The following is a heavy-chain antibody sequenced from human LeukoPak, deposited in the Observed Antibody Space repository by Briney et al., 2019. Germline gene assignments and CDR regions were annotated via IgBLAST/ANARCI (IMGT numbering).Heavy chain of an antibody. V-gene: IGHV4-34*01. D-gene: IGHD3-16*02. J-gene: IGHJ4*02. CDR2: INHSGST. Sequence: SETLSLTCAVYGGSFSGYYWSWIRQPPGKGLEWIGEINHSGSTNYNPSLKSRVTISVDTSKNQFSLKLSSVTAADTAVYYCARGFVLGELSLFSRARFDYWGQGTLVTVSS. CDR3: ARGFVLGELSLFSRARFDY. CDR1: GGSFSGYY.